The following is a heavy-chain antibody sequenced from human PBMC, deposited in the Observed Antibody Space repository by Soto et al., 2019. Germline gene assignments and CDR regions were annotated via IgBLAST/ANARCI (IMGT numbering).Heavy chain of an antibody. V-gene: IGHV1-69*12. J-gene: IGHJ2*01. CDR1: VGTFSSYT. CDR3: ARGNHRWLQLWYFDL. D-gene: IGHD5-12*01. CDR2: IIPIFGTA. Sequence: QVQLVQSGAEVKKPGSSVTVSCKASVGTFSSYTISWVRQAPGQGLEWMGGIIPIFGTANYAKKFHGRVTITADESTSTAYMELSSLRSEDTAVYYCARGNHRWLQLWYFDLWGRGTLVTLSS.